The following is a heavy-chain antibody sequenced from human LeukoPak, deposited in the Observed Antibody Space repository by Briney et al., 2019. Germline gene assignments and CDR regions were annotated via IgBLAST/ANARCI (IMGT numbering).Heavy chain of an antibody. CDR2: IYYSGST. CDR1: GGSISNY. CDR3: ARDGYSGAWASYYFDF. Sequence: PSETLSLTCTVSGGSISNYWSWIRQPPGKGLEWIGYIYYSGSTNYNPSLKSRVTISLDTSKNQFSLKLSSVTAADTAVYYCARDGYSGAWASYYFDFWGQGTLVTVSS. J-gene: IGHJ4*02. V-gene: IGHV4-59*01. D-gene: IGHD6-19*01.